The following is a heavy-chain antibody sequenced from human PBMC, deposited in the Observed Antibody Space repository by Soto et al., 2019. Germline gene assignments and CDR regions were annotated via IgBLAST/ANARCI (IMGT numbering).Heavy chain of an antibody. V-gene: IGHV3-48*03. CDR3: ARNYIIYYDGSRAHYS. CDR2: ISSGGKTT. Sequence: GGSLRLSCVAPGFTFSSFEMNWVRQAPGKGLEWISYISSGGKTTYYADSVKGRFTISRDNAKNSLYLQMSSLRAEDAAVYYCARNYIIYYDGSRAHYSWGRGTLVTVSS. J-gene: IGHJ5*02. CDR1: GFTFSSFE. D-gene: IGHD3-22*01.